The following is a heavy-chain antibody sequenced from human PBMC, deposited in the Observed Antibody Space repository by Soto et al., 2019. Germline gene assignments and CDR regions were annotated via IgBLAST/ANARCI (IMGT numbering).Heavy chain of an antibody. CDR1: GFTFSGSN. D-gene: IGHD3-22*01. Sequence: VQLVESGGALVQPGGSLKLSCAASGFTFSGSNIHWVRQPSGKGLEWLGRIRTKPNSYATAYTESLKGRFTISRDDSENTAYLQMNSLKTEDTAVYYCTRAVDSSGYYYPDYWGQGTRVTVSS. CDR3: TRAVDSSGYYYPDY. J-gene: IGHJ4*02. V-gene: IGHV3-73*01. CDR2: IRTKPNSYAT.